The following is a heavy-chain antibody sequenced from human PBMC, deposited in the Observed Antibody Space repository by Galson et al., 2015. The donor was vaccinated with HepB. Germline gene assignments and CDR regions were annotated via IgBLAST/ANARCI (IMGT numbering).Heavy chain of an antibody. CDR1: GFTFSNAW. CDR2: IKSKTDGGTT. J-gene: IGHJ4*02. D-gene: IGHD6-13*01. CDR3: TTDLAAAGTLSPFDY. V-gene: IGHV3-15*07. Sequence: SLRLSCAASGFTFSNAWMNWVRQAPGKGLEWVGRIKSKTDGGTTDYAAPVKGRFTISRDDSKNTLYLQMNSLKTEDTAVYYCTTDLAAAGTLSPFDYWGQGTLVTVSS.